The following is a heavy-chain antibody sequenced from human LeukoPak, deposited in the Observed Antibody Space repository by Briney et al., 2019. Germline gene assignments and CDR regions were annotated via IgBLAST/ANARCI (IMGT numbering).Heavy chain of an antibody. CDR2: INPNSGGT. CDR1: GYTFTSYD. V-gene: IGHV1-2*02. J-gene: IGHJ4*02. Sequence: ASVKVSCKASGYTFTSYDITWVRQATGQGLEWMGWINPNSGGTNYAQKFQGRVTMTRDTSISTAYMELSRLRSDDTAVYYCARSEDFCTGGVCYFHWGQGTLVTVSS. CDR3: ARSEDFCTGGVCYFH. D-gene: IGHD2-8*02.